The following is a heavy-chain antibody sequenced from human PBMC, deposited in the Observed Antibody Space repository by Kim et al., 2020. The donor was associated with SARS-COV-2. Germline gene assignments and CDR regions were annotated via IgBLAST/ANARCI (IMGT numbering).Heavy chain of an antibody. V-gene: IGHV3-30*01. CDR3: ARDHHRWWEHPDYYYYGMDV. D-gene: IGHD2-15*01. Sequence: FTISRDNSKNTLYLQMNSLRAEDTAVYYCARDHHRWWEHPDYYYYGMDVWGQGTTVTVSS. J-gene: IGHJ6*02.